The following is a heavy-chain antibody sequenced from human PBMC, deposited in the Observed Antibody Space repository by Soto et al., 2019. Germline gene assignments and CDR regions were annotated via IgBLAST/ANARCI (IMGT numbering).Heavy chain of an antibody. J-gene: IGHJ6*02. CDR1: GGTFSSYA. CDR2: IIPIFGTA. Sequence: SVKVSCKASGGTFSSYAISWVRQAPGQGLEWMGGIIPIFGTANYAQKFQGRVTTTADESTSTAYMELSSLRSEDTAVYYCARSGAMNWNSYYGMDVWGQGTTVTVSS. D-gene: IGHD1-7*01. CDR3: ARSGAMNWNSYYGMDV. V-gene: IGHV1-69*13.